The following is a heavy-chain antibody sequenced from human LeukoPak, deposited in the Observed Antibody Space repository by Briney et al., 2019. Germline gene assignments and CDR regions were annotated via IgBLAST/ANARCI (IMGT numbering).Heavy chain of an antibody. J-gene: IGHJ4*02. CDR1: GFTFSSYA. CDR3: ARRRPGYYYDSSGSSAPDFDY. CDR2: ISGSGGST. Sequence: GGSLRLSCAASGFTFSSYAISWVRQAPGKGLEWVSAISGSGGSTYYADSVKGRFTISRDNSKNTLHLQMNSLRAEDTAVYYCARRRPGYYYDSSGSSAPDFDYWGQGTLVTVSS. V-gene: IGHV3-23*01. D-gene: IGHD3-22*01.